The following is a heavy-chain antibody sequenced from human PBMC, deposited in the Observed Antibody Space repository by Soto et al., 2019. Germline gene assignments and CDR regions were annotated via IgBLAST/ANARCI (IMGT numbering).Heavy chain of an antibody. V-gene: IGHV1-2*02. CDR3: ARDGQYGDYGYYFDF. Sequence: WASVKVSCKASGYTFTGYDIHWVRQAPGQGLEWMGWISANSGVTNYAQKFQGRVTMTRDTSITTAHMELSGLKSDDSAIYYCARDGQYGDYGYYFDFWGPGTLVTVSS. CDR2: ISANSGVT. CDR1: GYTFTGYD. J-gene: IGHJ4*02. D-gene: IGHD4-17*01.